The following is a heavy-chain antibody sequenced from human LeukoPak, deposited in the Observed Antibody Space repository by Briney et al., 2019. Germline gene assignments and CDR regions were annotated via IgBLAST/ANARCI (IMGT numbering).Heavy chain of an antibody. D-gene: IGHD3-16*02. Sequence: MSSETLSLTCTVSGGSISSSSYYWSWIRQPPGKGLEWIGYIYYSGSTNYNPSLKSRVTISVDTSKNQFSLKLSSVTAADTAVYYCARHPGRGGYSPEVEYWGQGTLVTVSS. CDR1: GGSISSSSYY. J-gene: IGHJ4*02. V-gene: IGHV4-61*05. CDR3: ARHPGRGGYSPEVEY. CDR2: IYYSGST.